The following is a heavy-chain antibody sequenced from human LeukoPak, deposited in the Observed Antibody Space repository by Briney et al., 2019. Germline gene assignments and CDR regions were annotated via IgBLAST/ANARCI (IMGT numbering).Heavy chain of an antibody. Sequence: GGSLRLSCAASGFTFSNAWMSWVRKAPGGGVEWVGRIKSKTDGGTTDYAAPVKGRFTISRDDSKNTLYLQMNSLKTEDTAVYYCTTLLTITFGGAEYFDYWGQGTLVTVSS. CDR2: IKSKTDGGTT. J-gene: IGHJ4*02. CDR1: GFTFSNAW. V-gene: IGHV3-15*01. D-gene: IGHD3-16*01. CDR3: TTLLTITFGGAEYFDY.